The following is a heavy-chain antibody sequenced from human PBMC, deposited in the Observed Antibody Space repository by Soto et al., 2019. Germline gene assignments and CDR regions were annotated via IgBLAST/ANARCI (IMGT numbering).Heavy chain of an antibody. CDR2: IWYDGSNK. Sequence: QVQLVESGGGVVQPGRSLRLSCAASGFTFSSYGMHWVRQAPGKGLEWVAVIWYDGSNKYYADSVKGRFTISRDNSKNTLSLQMNSLRAEDTAVYYCARDTSSSWYVQTNWFDPWGQGTLGTVSS. J-gene: IGHJ5*02. CDR1: GFTFSSYG. CDR3: ARDTSSSWYVQTNWFDP. V-gene: IGHV3-33*01. D-gene: IGHD6-13*01.